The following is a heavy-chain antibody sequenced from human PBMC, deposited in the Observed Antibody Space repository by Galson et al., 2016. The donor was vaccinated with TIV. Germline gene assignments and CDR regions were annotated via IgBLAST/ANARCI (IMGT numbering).Heavy chain of an antibody. Sequence: SLRLSCAASGFSFSSYSMNWVRQAPGKGLEWVSSISRGGSNYIYCADSVKGRFIISRDSAKNSLYLQMNSLRAEDTAVYYCTRDGPLVGVEIDYWGQGTPGTVSS. D-gene: IGHD3-3*01. CDR3: TRDGPLVGVEIDY. V-gene: IGHV3-21*01. CDR1: GFSFSSYS. CDR2: ISRGGSNYI. J-gene: IGHJ4*02.